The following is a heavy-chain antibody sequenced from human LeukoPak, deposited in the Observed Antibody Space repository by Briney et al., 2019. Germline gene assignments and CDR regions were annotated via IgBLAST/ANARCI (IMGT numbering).Heavy chain of an antibody. CDR1: GASISSGAYY. J-gene: IGHJ4*02. V-gene: IGHV4-31*03. CDR3: ARDSSTWWFDY. D-gene: IGHD6-13*01. CDR2: IYYSGST. Sequence: SETLSLTCTVSGASISSGAYYWSWIRQHPGKGLECIGYIYYSGSTYYNPSLKSRVTISVDTSKNQFSLNLRSVTAADTAVYYCARDSSTWWFDYWGQGTLVTVSS.